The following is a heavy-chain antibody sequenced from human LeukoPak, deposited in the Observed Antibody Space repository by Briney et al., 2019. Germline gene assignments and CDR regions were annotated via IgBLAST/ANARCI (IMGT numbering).Heavy chain of an antibody. Sequence: ASVKVSCKASGGTFSSYAISWVRQAPGQGLEWMGWINPYSGGTNYAQKFQGRVTMTRDMSTSTVYMELSSLRSEDTAVYYCARDIRYSYGYGYYYYMDVWGKGTTVTVSS. D-gene: IGHD5-18*01. CDR3: ARDIRYSYGYGYYYYMDV. V-gene: IGHV1-2*02. CDR1: GGTFSSYA. J-gene: IGHJ6*03. CDR2: INPYSGGT.